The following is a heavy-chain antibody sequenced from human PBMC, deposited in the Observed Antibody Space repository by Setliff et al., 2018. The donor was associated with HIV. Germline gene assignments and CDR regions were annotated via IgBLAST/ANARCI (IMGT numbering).Heavy chain of an antibody. CDR2: ISWNSGTI. V-gene: IGHV3-9*01. CDR1: GFTFDDYA. J-gene: IGHJ6*02. Sequence: LRLSCAASGFTFDDYAMHWVRQAPGEGLEWVSGISWNSGTIGYADSVKGRFTISRDNSKNTLYLQMNSLSAEDTAVYYCAKTLPTLYPPHDYYFAMDVWGQGTTVTVSS. CDR3: AKTLPTLYPPHDYYFAMDV. D-gene: IGHD2-15*01.